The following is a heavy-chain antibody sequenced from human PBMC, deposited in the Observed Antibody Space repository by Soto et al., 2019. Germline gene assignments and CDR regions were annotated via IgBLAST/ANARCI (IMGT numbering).Heavy chain of an antibody. J-gene: IGHJ3*02. CDR2: IYYSGST. Sequence: QLQLQESGPGLVKPSETLSLTCTVSGGSISSSSYYWGWIRQPPGKGLEWIGSIYYSGSTYYNPSLKSRVTLSVDTSNNQFSLKLSSVTAADTAVYYCARHLDPAGGHVGELSLIADDAFDIWGQGTMVTVSS. D-gene: IGHD3-16*02. V-gene: IGHV4-39*01. CDR1: GGSISSSSYY. CDR3: ARHLDPAGGHVGELSLIADDAFDI.